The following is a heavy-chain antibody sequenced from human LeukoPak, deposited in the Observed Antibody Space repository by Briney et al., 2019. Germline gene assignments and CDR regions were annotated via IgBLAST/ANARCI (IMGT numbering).Heavy chain of an antibody. CDR3: ASLFNVRYYYCYMDV. D-gene: IGHD3-16*02. CDR1: GGSFSGYY. Sequence: SETLSPTCAVYGGSFSGYYWSWIRQPPGKGLEWIGEINHSGSTNYNPSLKSRVTISVDTSKNQFSLKLSSVTAADTAVYYCASLFNVRYYYCYMDVWGKGTTVTVSS. V-gene: IGHV4-34*01. J-gene: IGHJ6*03. CDR2: INHSGST.